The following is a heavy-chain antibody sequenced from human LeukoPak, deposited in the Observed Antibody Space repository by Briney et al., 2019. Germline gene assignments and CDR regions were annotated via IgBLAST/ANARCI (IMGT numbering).Heavy chain of an antibody. J-gene: IGHJ4*02. CDR1: GGSISSSRYY. D-gene: IGHD1-14*01. CDR3: ARGRSFDY. Sequence: SETLSLTCTVSGGSISSSRYYWGWIRHPPGKGLEWIGNIYYSESTYYNPSLKSRVTISVDTSKNQFSLKLSSVTAADTAVYYCARGRSFDYWGQGTLVTVSS. CDR2: IYYSEST. V-gene: IGHV4-39*01.